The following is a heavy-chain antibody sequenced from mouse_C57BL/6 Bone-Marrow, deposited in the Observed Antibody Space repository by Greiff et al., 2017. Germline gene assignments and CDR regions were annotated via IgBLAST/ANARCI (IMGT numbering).Heavy chain of an antibody. Sequence: VMLVESGPELVKPGASVKISCKASGYAFSSSWMNWVKQRPGKGLEWIGRIYPGDGDTNYNGKFKGKATLTADKSSSTAYMQLSSLTSEDSAVYFCAPLTPWFAYWGQGTLVTVSA. J-gene: IGHJ3*01. CDR3: APLTPWFAY. CDR1: GYAFSSSW. D-gene: IGHD1-1*01. V-gene: IGHV1-82*01. CDR2: IYPGDGDT.